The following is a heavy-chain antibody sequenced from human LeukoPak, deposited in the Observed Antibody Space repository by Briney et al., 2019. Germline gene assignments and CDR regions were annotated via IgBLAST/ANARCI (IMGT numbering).Heavy chain of an antibody. J-gene: IGHJ5*02. CDR1: GYTFTGYY. D-gene: IGHD1-1*01. Sequence: ASVKVSCKASGYTFTGYYMHWVRQAPGQGLEWMGWINPNSGGTNYAQKFQGRVTMTRDTSISTAYMELRSLRSDDTAVYYCSRGGGLEPFRFDPWGQGTLVTVSS. V-gene: IGHV1-2*02. CDR3: SRGGGLEPFRFDP. CDR2: INPNSGGT.